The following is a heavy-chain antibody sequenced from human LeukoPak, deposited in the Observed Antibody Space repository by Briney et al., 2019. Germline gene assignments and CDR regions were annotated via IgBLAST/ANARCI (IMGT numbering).Heavy chain of an antibody. V-gene: IGHV3-48*01. CDR2: ISSSSSTI. J-gene: IGHJ6*03. CDR1: GFTFSSYS. CDR3: ARGLYYYYYMDV. Sequence: GGSLRLSCAASGFTFSSYSMNWVRQAPGKGLEWVSYISSSSSTIYYADSVKGRFTISRDNAKNSLYLQMNSLRAEDTAVYYCARGLYYYYYMDVWGKGTTVTVSS.